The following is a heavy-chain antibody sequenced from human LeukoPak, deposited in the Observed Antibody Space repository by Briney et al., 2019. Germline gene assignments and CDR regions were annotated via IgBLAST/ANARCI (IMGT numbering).Heavy chain of an antibody. J-gene: IGHJ4*02. CDR2: INPNSGGT. Sequence: ASVKVSCKASGYTFTGYYMHWLRQAPGQGLEWMGWINPNSGGTNYAQKFQGRVTMTRDTSISTAYMELSRLRSDDTAVYYCAKANLGYCSGGSCYYRGTNFDYWGQGTLVTVSS. CDR1: GYTFTGYY. CDR3: AKANLGYCSGGSCYYRGTNFDY. D-gene: IGHD2-15*01. V-gene: IGHV1-2*02.